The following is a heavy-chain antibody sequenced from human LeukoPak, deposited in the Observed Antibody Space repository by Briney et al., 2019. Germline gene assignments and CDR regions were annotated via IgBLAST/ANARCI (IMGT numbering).Heavy chain of an antibody. D-gene: IGHD2-2*03. CDR1: GHSISSNWY. CDR2: IYHSGTT. J-gene: IGHJ5*02. V-gene: IGHV4-38-2*01. Sequence: PSETLSLTCAVFGHSISSNWYWGWMRQSPGKGLEYIGNIYHSGTTPYNPSLKSRVTVSIDTSKNQFSLRLSSVTAADTAVYYCGRMDMDNWFDPWGQGTLVTVSS. CDR3: GRMDMDNWFDP.